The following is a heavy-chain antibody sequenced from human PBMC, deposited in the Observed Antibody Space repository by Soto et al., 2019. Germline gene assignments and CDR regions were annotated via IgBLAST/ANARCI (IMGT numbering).Heavy chain of an antibody. D-gene: IGHD2-15*01. CDR1: GYTFTSYG. CDR2: ISAYNGNT. Sequence: QVHLVQSGAEVKKPGPSVKVSCKASGYTFTSYGISWVRQAPGQGLEWMGWISAYNGNTNYAQKLQGRVTMTTDTSTSTAYMELRSLRSDDTAVYYCARDYCSGGSCYSSARIFDYWGQGTLVTVSS. J-gene: IGHJ4*02. CDR3: ARDYCSGGSCYSSARIFDY. V-gene: IGHV1-18*01.